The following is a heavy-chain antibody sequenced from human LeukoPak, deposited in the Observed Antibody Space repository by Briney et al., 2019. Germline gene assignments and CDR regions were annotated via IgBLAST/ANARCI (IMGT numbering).Heavy chain of an antibody. CDR1: GFTFSSYA. CDR2: ISGSGGGT. Sequence: GGSLRLSCAASGFTFSSYAMSWVRQAPGKGLEWVSAISGSGGGTYYADSVKGRFTISRDNAKNSLYLQMNSLRAEDTALYYCAKDSNSGYSSGQDFDYWGQGTLVTVSS. D-gene: IGHD6-19*01. V-gene: IGHV3-23*01. J-gene: IGHJ4*02. CDR3: AKDSNSGYSSGQDFDY.